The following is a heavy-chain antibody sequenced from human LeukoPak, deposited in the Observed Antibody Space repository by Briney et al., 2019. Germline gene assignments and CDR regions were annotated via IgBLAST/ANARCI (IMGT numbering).Heavy chain of an antibody. CDR2: IIPIFGTA. D-gene: IGHD3-16*02. Sequence: SVEVSCKASGGTFSSYAISCVTQAPGQGLEWMRGIIPIFGTANYAQKLQGRVTITADESTSTAYMELSSLRSEDTAVYYCARGSRFTVRPSNPTLGYFDYWGQGTLVTVSS. J-gene: IGHJ4*02. V-gene: IGHV1-69*01. CDR3: ARGSRFTVRPSNPTLGYFDY. CDR1: GGTFSSYA.